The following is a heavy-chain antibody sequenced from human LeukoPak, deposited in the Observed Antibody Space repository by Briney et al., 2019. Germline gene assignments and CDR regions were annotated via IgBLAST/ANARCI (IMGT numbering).Heavy chain of an antibody. Sequence: GGSLRLSCAASGFTFSSYAMSWVRQAPGKGLEWVSAISGSGGSTYYADSVKGRFTISRDNSKNTPYLQMNSLRAEDTAVYYCAKTRMSLLLWFGELFYSWGQGTLVTVSS. D-gene: IGHD3-10*01. V-gene: IGHV3-23*01. CDR3: AKTRMSLLLWFGELFYS. CDR2: ISGSGGST. J-gene: IGHJ4*02. CDR1: GFTFSSYA.